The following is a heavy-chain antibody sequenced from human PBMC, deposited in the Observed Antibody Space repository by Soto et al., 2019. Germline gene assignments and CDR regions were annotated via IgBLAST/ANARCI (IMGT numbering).Heavy chain of an antibody. V-gene: IGHV4-59*01. D-gene: IGHD6-13*01. CDR1: GGSISGYY. Sequence: PSETLSLTCTVSGGSISGYYWSWIRQPPGKGLEWIGYIYYSGSTNYNPSLKSRVTISVDTSKNQFSLKLSSVTAADTAVYYCARDGARPIAAAGTNYYGMDVWGQGTTVTVSS. J-gene: IGHJ6*02. CDR3: ARDGARPIAAAGTNYYGMDV. CDR2: IYYSGST.